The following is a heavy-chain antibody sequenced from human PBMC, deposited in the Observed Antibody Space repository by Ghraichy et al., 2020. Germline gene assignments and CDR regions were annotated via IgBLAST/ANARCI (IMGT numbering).Heavy chain of an antibody. D-gene: IGHD2-21*01. CDR3: ARFGHSRDY. CDR1: GGSISSYY. CDR2: IYYSGST. Sequence: SETLSLTCTVSGGSISSYYWSWIRQPPGKGLEWIGYIYYSGSTNYNPSLKSRVTISVDTSKNQFSLKLSSVTAADTAVYYCARFGHSRDYWGQGTLVTVSS. J-gene: IGHJ4*02. V-gene: IGHV4-59*01.